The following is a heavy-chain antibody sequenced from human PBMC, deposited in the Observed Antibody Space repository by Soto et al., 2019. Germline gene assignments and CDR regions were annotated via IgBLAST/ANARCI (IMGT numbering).Heavy chain of an antibody. Sequence: EVQLLESGGGLVQPGGSLRLSCAASGFTFSSYAMSWVRQAPGKGLEWVSIISGSGSSTYYADSVKGRFTISRDNSKNTLYLQMNSLRAEDTAVYYCASRSSGWYFDYWGQGTLVTVSS. CDR2: ISGSGSST. J-gene: IGHJ4*02. CDR1: GFTFSSYA. V-gene: IGHV3-23*01. CDR3: ASRSSGWYFDY. D-gene: IGHD6-19*01.